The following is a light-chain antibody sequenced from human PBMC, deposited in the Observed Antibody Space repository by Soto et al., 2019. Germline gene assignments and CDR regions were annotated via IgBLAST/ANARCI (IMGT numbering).Light chain of an antibody. CDR1: SSDVGGYNY. V-gene: IGLV2-14*01. J-gene: IGLJ2*01. CDR2: EVS. Sequence: QSALTQPASVSGSPGQSITISCTGTSSDVGGYNYVSWYQQHPGKAPKLMIYEVSDRPSGVSNRFSGSKSGNTASLTISGLQAEDDADYYCDSFTSRSTVIFGGGTKLTVL. CDR3: DSFTSRSTVI.